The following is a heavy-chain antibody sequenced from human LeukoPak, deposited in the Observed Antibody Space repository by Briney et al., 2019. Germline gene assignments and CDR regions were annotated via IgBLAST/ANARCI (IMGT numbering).Heavy chain of an antibody. Sequence: SVKVSCKASGGTFSSYAISWVRQAPGQGLEWMGRIIPIFGTAKYAQKFQGRVTITTDESTSTAYMELSSLRSEDTAVYYCARDTVLYGDDAFDIWGQGTMVTVSS. D-gene: IGHD4-17*01. CDR1: GGTFSSYA. V-gene: IGHV1-69*05. CDR2: IIPIFGTA. J-gene: IGHJ3*02. CDR3: ARDTVLYGDDAFDI.